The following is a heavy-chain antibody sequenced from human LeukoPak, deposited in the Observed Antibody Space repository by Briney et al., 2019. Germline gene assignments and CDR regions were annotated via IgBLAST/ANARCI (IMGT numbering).Heavy chain of an antibody. CDR2: ISWNSGSI. CDR3: AKDRTGTMSFDY. CDR1: GFTFDDYA. D-gene: IGHD1-1*01. Sequence: GGSLRLSCAASGFTFDDYAMDWVRQAPGKGLEWVSGISWNSGSIGYADSVKGRFTISRDNAKNSLYLQMNSLRAEDTALYYCAKDRTGTMSFDYWGQGTLVTVSS. V-gene: IGHV3-9*01. J-gene: IGHJ4*02.